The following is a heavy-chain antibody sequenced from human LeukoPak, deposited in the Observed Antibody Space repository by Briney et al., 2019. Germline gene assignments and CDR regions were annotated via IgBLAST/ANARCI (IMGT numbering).Heavy chain of an antibody. CDR3: ARANGYPPVSD. V-gene: IGHV4-61*01. J-gene: IGHJ4*02. D-gene: IGHD5-18*01. Sequence: PPETLSLTCTVSGGSVSSGSYYWSWIRQPPGKGLEWIGYIYYSGSTNYNPSLKSRVTISVDTSKNQFSLKLSSVTAADTAVYYCARANGYPPVSDWGQGTLVTVSS. CDR2: IYYSGST. CDR1: GGSVSSGSYY.